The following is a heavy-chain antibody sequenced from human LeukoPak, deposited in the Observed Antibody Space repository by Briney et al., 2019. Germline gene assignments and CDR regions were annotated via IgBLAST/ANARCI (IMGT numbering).Heavy chain of an antibody. J-gene: IGHJ3*02. CDR3: ARHPRASDPFDI. CDR2: INHSGST. Sequence: SETLSLTCAVYGGSFSGYYWSWIRQPPGKGLEWIGEINHSGSTNYNPSLKSRVTISVDTSKNQFSLKLTSVTAADTAVYYCARHPRASDPFDIWGQGTIVTVSS. V-gene: IGHV4-34*01. CDR1: GGSFSGYY.